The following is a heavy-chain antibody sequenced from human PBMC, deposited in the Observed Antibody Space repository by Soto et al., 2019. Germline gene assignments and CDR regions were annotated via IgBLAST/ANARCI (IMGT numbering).Heavy chain of an antibody. CDR3: ARDPTSGYCSGGSCYSDAFDI. J-gene: IGHJ3*02. CDR2: INSDGSST. CDR1: AFTFSSYC. V-gene: IGHV3-74*01. D-gene: IGHD2-15*01. Sequence: PGGSLSLTCAASAFTFSSYCLHWIRQAPGKGLVWFSRINSDGSSTSYADSVKGRFTISRDNAKNTLYLQMNSLRAEDTAVYYCARDPTSGYCSGGSCYSDAFDIWGQGTMVTVSS.